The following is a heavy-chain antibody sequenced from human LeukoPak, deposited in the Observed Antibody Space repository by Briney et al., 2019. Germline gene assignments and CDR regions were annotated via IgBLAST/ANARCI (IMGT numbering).Heavy chain of an antibody. J-gene: IGHJ4*02. CDR3: ARAGFALAPHRGTPFDY. Sequence: SETLSLTCTVPGGSISSYYWSWIRQPAGKGLEWIGRIYISGSTNYNPSLKSRVTISVNTSKNQFSLKLTSVTAADTAVYYCARAGFALAPHRGTPFDYWGQGTLVTVSS. V-gene: IGHV4-4*07. CDR2: IYISGST. D-gene: IGHD6-6*01. CDR1: GGSISSYY.